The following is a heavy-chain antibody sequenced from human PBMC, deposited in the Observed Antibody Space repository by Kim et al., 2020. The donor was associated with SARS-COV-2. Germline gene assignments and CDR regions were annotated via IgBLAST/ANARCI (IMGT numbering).Heavy chain of an antibody. CDR2: INPIGGST. V-gene: IGHV1-46*01. D-gene: IGHD4-17*01. Sequence: ASVKVSCKASGYTFTSHFMHWVRQAPGQGLEWMGIINPIGGSTTYAQKFRGRVTMTRDTSTSTVNMEMSSLRSEDTAVYYCATLPYGEAHGMDVWGQGTTVTVAS. J-gene: IGHJ6*02. CDR1: GYTFTSHF. CDR3: ATLPYGEAHGMDV.